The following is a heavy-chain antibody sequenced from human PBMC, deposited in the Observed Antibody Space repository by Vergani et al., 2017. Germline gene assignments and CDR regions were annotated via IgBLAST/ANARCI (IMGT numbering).Heavy chain of an antibody. CDR2: ISDGGETK. Sequence: QVQLVASGGGLVRPGGSLRLSCAASGFIFSDYYMTWIRQTPGKGLEWLAHISDGGETKMYAESLKGRFTVSRDNAEISLYLRLNSLRDGDTAVYYCARGDQSYDDFRSGLPTYFMDVWGKGTTVTVSS. D-gene: IGHD3-3*01. V-gene: IGHV3-11*04. CDR3: ARGDQSYDDFRSGLPTYFMDV. J-gene: IGHJ6*03. CDR1: GFIFSDYY.